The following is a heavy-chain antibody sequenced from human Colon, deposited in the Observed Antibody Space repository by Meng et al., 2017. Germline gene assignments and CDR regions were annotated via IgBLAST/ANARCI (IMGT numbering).Heavy chain of an antibody. D-gene: IGHD3-10*01. J-gene: IGHJ3*02. CDR2: IWYDGSNK. CDR1: GFTFSSYG. CDR3: ARELLWFGEQNDAFDI. Sequence: GGSLRLSCAASGFTFSSYGMHWVRQAPGKGLEWVAVIWYDGSNKYYADSVKGRFTISRDNSKNTLYLQMNSLSAEDTAVYYCARELLWFGEQNDAFDIWGQGTMVTVSS. V-gene: IGHV3-33*01.